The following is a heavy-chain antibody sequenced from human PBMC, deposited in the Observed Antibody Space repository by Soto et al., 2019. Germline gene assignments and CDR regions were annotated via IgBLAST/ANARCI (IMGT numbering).Heavy chain of an antibody. CDR3: ANSHTSSWYYFAD. V-gene: IGHV1-3*01. CDR1: GYTFTSYA. CDR2: INAGNGNT. Sequence: GASVKVSCKASGYTFTSYAMHWVRQAPGQRLEWMGWINAGNGNTKYSQKFQGRVTITRDTSASTAYMELSSLRSEDTAVYYCANSHTSSWYYFADWGQGTLVTVSS. J-gene: IGHJ4*02. D-gene: IGHD6-13*01.